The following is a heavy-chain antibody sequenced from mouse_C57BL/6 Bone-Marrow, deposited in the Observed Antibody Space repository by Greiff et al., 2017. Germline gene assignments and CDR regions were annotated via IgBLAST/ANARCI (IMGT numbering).Heavy chain of an antibody. CDR1: GYAFTNYL. D-gene: IGHD2-4*01. Sequence: VQLQQSGAELVRPGTSVKVSCKASGYAFTNYLIEWVKQRPGQGLEWIGVINPGSGGTNYNEKFKGKATLTADKSSSTAYMQLSSLTSEDSAVYFCARSYDYGFSYWGQGTLGTVSA. CDR3: ARSYDYGFSY. V-gene: IGHV1-54*01. CDR2: INPGSGGT. J-gene: IGHJ3*01.